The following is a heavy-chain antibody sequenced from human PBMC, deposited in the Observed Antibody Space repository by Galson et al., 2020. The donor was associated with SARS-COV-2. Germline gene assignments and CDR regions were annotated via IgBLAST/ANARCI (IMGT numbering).Heavy chain of an antibody. CDR3: AERSFRSGSPSPFRCFAL. CDR1: GGSMRTNY. Sequence: SETLSLTCPLFGGSMRTNYWSWIRQTQGRGLEWIGYISYTWHTTSNPTLKRRVHMSRLTSDDPFSLTLTPVSAADTAVYFCAERSFRSGSPSPFRCFALWGRGTPVPVSS. J-gene: IGHJ2*01. CDR2: ISYTWHT. V-gene: IGHV4-59*08. D-gene: IGHD3-10*01.